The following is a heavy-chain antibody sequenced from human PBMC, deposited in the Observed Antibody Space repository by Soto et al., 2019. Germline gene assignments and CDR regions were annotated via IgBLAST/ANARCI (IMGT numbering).Heavy chain of an antibody. J-gene: IGHJ5*02. Sequence: EVQLLESGGGLVQPGGSLRLSCAVSGFSFSTYAMSWVRQAPGKGLEWVSGISAGGGNTYYADSVRGRFTISRDNSKDTLYLQITSLRAEDTAFDYCAKHAEYQLVSWFDHWGQGTLGTVSS. CDR1: GFSFSTYA. CDR3: AKHAEYQLVSWFDH. CDR2: ISAGGGNT. D-gene: IGHD2-2*01. V-gene: IGHV3-23*01.